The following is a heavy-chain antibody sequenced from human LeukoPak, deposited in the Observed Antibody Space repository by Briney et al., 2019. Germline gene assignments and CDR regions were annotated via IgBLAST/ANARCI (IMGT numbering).Heavy chain of an antibody. CDR2: IYYSGRT. Sequence: SETLSLTCTVSGGSINSYYWSWIRQPPGKGLEWIGYIYYSGRTKYNPSLNSRVTISVDTSKNQFSLKLNSVTAADTAVYYCARGSGWYYCWGQGTLVTVSS. V-gene: IGHV4-59*01. CDR1: GGSINSYY. J-gene: IGHJ4*02. CDR3: ARGSGWYYC. D-gene: IGHD6-19*01.